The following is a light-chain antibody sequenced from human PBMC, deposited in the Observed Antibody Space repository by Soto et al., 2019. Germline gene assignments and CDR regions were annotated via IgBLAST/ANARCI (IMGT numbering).Light chain of an antibody. CDR3: QQYDSHPYT. CDR2: GAS. J-gene: IGKJ2*01. V-gene: IGKV1-33*01. CDR1: QDINVY. Sequence: EIQMTQSPSSLSASLGDRVTITCQASQDINVYSNWYQQKTGKAPRLLIYGASFLKVGVPSRFSGSGSGTHFTLPISSLLPEDVAIYYFQQYDSHPYTFGQGTRLEIK.